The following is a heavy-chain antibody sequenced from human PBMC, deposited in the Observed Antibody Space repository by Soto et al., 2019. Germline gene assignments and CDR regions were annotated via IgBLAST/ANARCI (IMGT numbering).Heavy chain of an antibody. CDR1: GYSFTSYW. CDR3: ARVTVTGTSYYFDY. J-gene: IGHJ4*03. D-gene: IGHD6-19*01. CDR2: FNPADSDT. Sequence: GESLKISCQCSGYSFTSYWIGWVRQMPGKGLEWMGLFNPADSDTRYRSSFQGQVTFSADKSISTAYLQWSSLKPSDTAMYYCARVTVTGTSYYFDYWGQGTRVTVSS. V-gene: IGHV5-51*01.